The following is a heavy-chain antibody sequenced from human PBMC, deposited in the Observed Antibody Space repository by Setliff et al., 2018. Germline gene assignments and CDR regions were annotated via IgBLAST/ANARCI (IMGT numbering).Heavy chain of an antibody. Sequence: KPSETLSLTCTVSGGSISSSSYYWGWIRQPPGKGLEWIGSIYYSGSTYYNPSLKSRVTISVDTSKNQFSLKLSSVTAADTAVYYCARRETYYNFWSGYYAYWGQGTRVTVSS. J-gene: IGHJ4*02. CDR1: GGSISSSSYY. CDR3: ARRETYYNFWSGYYAY. CDR2: IYYSGST. D-gene: IGHD3-3*01. V-gene: IGHV4-39*07.